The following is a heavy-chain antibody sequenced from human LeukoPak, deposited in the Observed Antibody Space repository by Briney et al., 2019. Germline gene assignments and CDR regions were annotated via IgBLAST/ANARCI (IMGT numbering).Heavy chain of an antibody. CDR1: GFTFSSYD. CDR2: INKSGGGT. Sequence: GGSLRLSCAASGFTFSSYDMSWVRQAPGKGLEWVSGINKSGGGTYYADSVKGRFTMSRDNSKNTLFLQMNSLRAEDTAVYYCAKDEDPYNVDTSFDYWGQGTLVTVSS. J-gene: IGHJ4*02. CDR3: AKDEDPYNVDTSFDY. V-gene: IGHV3-23*01. D-gene: IGHD5-18*01.